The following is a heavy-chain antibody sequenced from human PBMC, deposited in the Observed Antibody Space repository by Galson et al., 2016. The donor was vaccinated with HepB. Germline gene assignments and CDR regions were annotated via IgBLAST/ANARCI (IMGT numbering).Heavy chain of an antibody. Sequence: SLRLSCAASGFTFSSYAMSWVRQAPGKGLERISAISESGGSTYYADSVKGRFNISRDNSKNTLYLQMNSLRAEDTALYYCANHPAPCTSTTFYIYWYFDLWGRGTLVTVSS. CDR2: ISESGGST. CDR3: ANHPAPCTSTTFYIYWYFDL. CDR1: GFTFSSYA. V-gene: IGHV3-23*01. J-gene: IGHJ2*01. D-gene: IGHD2-2*01.